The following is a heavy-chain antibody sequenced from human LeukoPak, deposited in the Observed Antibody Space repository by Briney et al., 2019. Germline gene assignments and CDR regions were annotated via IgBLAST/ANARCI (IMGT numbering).Heavy chain of an antibody. J-gene: IGHJ1*01. CDR3: ARLGVGEYDFWSGSEYFQH. CDR2: IYPGDSDT. CDR1: GYSFTSNW. Sequence: GESLKISCKGSGYSFTSNWIAWVRQMPGEGLEWMGIIYPGDSDTRYSPSFQGQVTISADKSISTAYLQWSSLKASDTAMYYCARLGVGEYDFWSGSEYFQHWGQGTLVTVSS. V-gene: IGHV5-51*01. D-gene: IGHD3-3*01.